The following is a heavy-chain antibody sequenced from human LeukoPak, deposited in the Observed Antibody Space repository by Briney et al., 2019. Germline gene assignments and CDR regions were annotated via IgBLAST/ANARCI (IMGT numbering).Heavy chain of an antibody. Sequence: SETLSLTWTVSGGSISSSSYYWGWIRRPPGKGLEWIGSIYYSGSTYYNPSLKSRVTISVDTSKNQFSLKLSSVTAADTAVYYCARLPQDFWSSYYAYIWGQGTMVTVSS. J-gene: IGHJ3*02. V-gene: IGHV4-39*01. CDR2: IYYSGST. CDR1: GGSISSSSYY. D-gene: IGHD3-3*01. CDR3: ARLPQDFWSSYYAYI.